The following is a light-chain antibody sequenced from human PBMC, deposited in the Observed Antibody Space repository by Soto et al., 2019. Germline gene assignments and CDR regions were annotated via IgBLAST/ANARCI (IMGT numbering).Light chain of an antibody. CDR3: QQSYSSPPT. CDR2: AAS. Sequence: DIQMTQSPSSLSASVEDRVIITCRASQSISNHLNWYQQKPGKAPKLLIFAASSLQSGVASRFSGSRSGPDLTLTISSLQPEDFATYYCQQSYSSPPTFGQGTKVDIK. J-gene: IGKJ1*01. CDR1: QSISNH. V-gene: IGKV1-39*01.